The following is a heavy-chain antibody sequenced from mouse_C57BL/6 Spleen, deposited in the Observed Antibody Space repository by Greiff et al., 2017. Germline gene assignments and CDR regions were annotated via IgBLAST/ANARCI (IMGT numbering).Heavy chain of an antibody. Sequence: QVQLQQPGAELVKPGASVKLSCKASGYTFTSYWMHWVKQRPGRGLEWIGRIDPNSGGTTYNEKFKSKATLTVDKHSSTAYMQLSSLTSEVAAVYYCARGDYGSSPAWVAYGGQGTLVTVSA. CDR3: ARGDYGSSPAWVAY. D-gene: IGHD1-1*01. J-gene: IGHJ3*01. CDR2: IDPNSGGT. CDR1: GYTFTSYW. V-gene: IGHV1-72*01.